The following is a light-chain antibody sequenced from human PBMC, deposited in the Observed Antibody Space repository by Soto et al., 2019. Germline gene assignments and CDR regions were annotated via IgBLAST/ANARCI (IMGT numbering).Light chain of an antibody. V-gene: IGLV4-69*01. CDR1: SGHSSYA. J-gene: IGLJ2*01. Sequence: QPVLTQSPSASASLGASVKLTCTLSSGHSSYAIAWHQQQPEKGPRYLMKLNSGGSHSKGDGIPDRFSGSSSGAERYLTISSLQSEDEADYYCQTWGTGVVFGGGTKLTVL. CDR2: LNSGGSH. CDR3: QTWGTGVV.